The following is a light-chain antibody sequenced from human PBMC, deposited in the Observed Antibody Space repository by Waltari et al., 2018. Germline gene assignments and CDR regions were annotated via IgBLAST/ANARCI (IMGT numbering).Light chain of an antibody. CDR1: QSISSW. V-gene: IGKV1-5*03. Sequence: DIQMTQSPSTLSASVGDRVTITCRASQSISSWLAWYQQKPGKAPKLLIYKASSLESGVPSSFNGSGSGTECTLTISSLQPYDFATYYCQQYNSYSREFGQGTKVEIK. CDR3: QQYNSYSRE. J-gene: IGKJ1*01. CDR2: KAS.